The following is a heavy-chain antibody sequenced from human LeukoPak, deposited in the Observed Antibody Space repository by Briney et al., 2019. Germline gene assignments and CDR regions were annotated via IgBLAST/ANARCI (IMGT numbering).Heavy chain of an antibody. D-gene: IGHD3-3*01. J-gene: IGHJ6*03. CDR3: ARGVNFWSGFDYYFYYMDV. Sequence: SETLSLTCTVSGGSISNYYWSWIRQPPGKGLEWIGEINHSVSTNYNPSLKSRVSISVDASKKQFSLKLSSVTAADTAVYYCARGVNFWSGFDYYFYYMDVWGKGTTVTVSS. V-gene: IGHV4-34*01. CDR1: GGSISNYY. CDR2: INHSVST.